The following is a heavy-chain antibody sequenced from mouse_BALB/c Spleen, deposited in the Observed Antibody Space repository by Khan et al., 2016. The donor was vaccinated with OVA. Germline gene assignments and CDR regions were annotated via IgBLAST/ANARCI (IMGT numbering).Heavy chain of an antibody. J-gene: IGHJ4*01. CDR2: INTHSGVP. CDR1: GYSFTTAG. Sequence: QIQLVQSGPELKKPGETVRISCKASGYSFTTAGVQWVQELPGKGLKWIGWINTHSGVPIYAEDFKGRFAFSLETSTSTAYLQINNLKNDDTSTYFCAREPLAMDYWGQGTSVTVSS. V-gene: IGHV9-4*02. CDR3: AREPLAMDY.